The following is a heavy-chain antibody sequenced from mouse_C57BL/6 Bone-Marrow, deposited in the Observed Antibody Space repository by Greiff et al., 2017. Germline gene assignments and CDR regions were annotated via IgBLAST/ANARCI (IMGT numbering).Heavy chain of an antibody. CDR3: ARRGYYYEDY. J-gene: IGHJ3*01. Sequence: VQLQQPGAGLVMPWASVKLSCKASGYTLTSYWMHWVQQRPGQGLEWIGEIDPSDSYTNYNQKFKGKSTLTVDKSSSTAYMQLSSLTSEDSAVYYCARRGYYYEDYWGQGTLVTVSA. D-gene: IGHD1-1*01. CDR2: IDPSDSYT. CDR1: GYTLTSYW. V-gene: IGHV1-69*01.